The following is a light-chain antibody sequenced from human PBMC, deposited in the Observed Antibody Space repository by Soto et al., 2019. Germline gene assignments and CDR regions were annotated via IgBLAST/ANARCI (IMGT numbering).Light chain of an antibody. CDR1: QGIGTT. CDR3: QQYNDWPRT. V-gene: IGKV3-15*01. Sequence: EIVMKQSPATLSVSPGEGSTLYCRASQGIGTTLAWYQQKPGQTPRLLIYNAYIRATGVPPRFSGSASGTEFTLTISSLQSEDFGVYYCQQYNDWPRTFGQGTRLEIK. J-gene: IGKJ5*01. CDR2: NAY.